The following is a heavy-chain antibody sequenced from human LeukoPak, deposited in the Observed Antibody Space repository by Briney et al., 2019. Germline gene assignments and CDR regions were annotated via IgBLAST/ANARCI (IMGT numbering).Heavy chain of an antibody. CDR3: ANIPGRSGMDA. D-gene: IGHD2-15*01. J-gene: IGHJ6*02. Sequence: GGSLRLSCAASGFTFSSYAMSWVRQAPGKGLEWVSAISGSGGSIYYADSVKGRFTISRDNSKNTLYLQMNSLRAEDTAVYYCANIPGRSGMDAWGQGTTVTVSS. CDR2: ISGSGGSI. CDR1: GFTFSSYA. V-gene: IGHV3-23*01.